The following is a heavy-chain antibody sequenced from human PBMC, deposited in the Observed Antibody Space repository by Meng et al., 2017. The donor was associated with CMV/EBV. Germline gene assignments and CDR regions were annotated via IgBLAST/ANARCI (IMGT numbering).Heavy chain of an antibody. CDR3: AGEHVPYSSSWYYFDF. J-gene: IGHJ4*02. CDR1: GGSVSSGSYY. D-gene: IGHD6-13*01. V-gene: IGHV4-61*01. CDR2: IYYSGST. Sequence: SETLSLTCTVSGGSVSSGSYYWSWIRQPPGKGLEWIGYIYYSGSTNYNPSLKSRVTISVDTSKNQFSLKLSSVTAADTAVYYCAGEHVPYSSSWYYFDFWGQGTLVTVSS.